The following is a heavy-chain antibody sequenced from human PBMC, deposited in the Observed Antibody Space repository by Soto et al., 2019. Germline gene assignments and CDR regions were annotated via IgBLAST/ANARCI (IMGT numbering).Heavy chain of an antibody. J-gene: IGHJ6*02. CDR3: AKDLDSSSWYSCYYGMDV. CDR1: GFTFSSYA. V-gene: IGHV3-23*01. D-gene: IGHD6-13*01. CDR2: ISGSGGST. Sequence: GGSLRLSCAASGFTFSSYAMSWVRQAPGKGLEWVSAISGSGGSTYYADSVKGRFTISRDNSKNTLYLQMNSLRAEDTAVYYCAKDLDSSSWYSCYYGMDVWGQGTTVTVSS.